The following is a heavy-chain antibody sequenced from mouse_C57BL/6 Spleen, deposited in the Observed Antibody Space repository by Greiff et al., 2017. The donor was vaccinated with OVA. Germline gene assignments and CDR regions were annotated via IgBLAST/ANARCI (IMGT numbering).Heavy chain of an antibody. V-gene: IGHV5-17*01. J-gene: IGHJ4*01. CDR1: GFTFSDYG. D-gene: IGHD2-1*01. CDR2: ISSGSSTI. CDR3: ARGRAYGNYNAMDY. Sequence: EVKLVESGGGLVKPGGSLKLSCAASGFTFSDYGMHWVRQAPEKGLEWVAYISSGSSTIYYADTVKGRFTISRDNAKNTLFLQMTSLRSEDTAMYYCARGRAYGNYNAMDYWGQGTSVTVSS.